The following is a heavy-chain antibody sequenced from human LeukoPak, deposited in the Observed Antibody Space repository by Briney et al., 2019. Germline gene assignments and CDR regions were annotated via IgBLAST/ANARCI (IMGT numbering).Heavy chain of an antibody. V-gene: IGHV1-46*01. D-gene: IGHD7-27*01. CDR2: INPSGGST. J-gene: IGHJ4*02. Sequence: ASVKVSCKASGYTFTSYYMHWVRQAPGQGLEWMGIINPSGGSTSYAQKFQGRVTMTRDTSTSTVYMELSSLRTEDTAVYYRARVENWGFDYWGQGTLVTVSS. CDR3: ARVENWGFDY. CDR1: GYTFTSYY.